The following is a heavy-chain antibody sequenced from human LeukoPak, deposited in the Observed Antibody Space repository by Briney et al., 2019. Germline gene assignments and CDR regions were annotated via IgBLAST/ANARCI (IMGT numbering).Heavy chain of an antibody. CDR3: ARVKFGDDSSGYSPYFDY. J-gene: IGHJ4*02. CDR1: GVSISSNY. CDR2: IFYSGDI. V-gene: IGHV4-59*01. D-gene: IGHD3-22*01. Sequence: SETLSLTCTVSGVSISSNYWSWIRQPPGEGLECIGYIFYSGDIRYNPSLQSRVTISVDTSKNQFSLKLSSVTAADTAVYYCARVKFGDDSSGYSPYFDYWGQGTLVTVSS.